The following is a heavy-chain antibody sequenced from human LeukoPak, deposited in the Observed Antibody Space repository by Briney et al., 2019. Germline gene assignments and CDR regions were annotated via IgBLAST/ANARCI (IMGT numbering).Heavy chain of an antibody. CDR1: GFTFSSYW. CDR2: MKQDGSEK. CDR3: ARGARNYIFDY. J-gene: IGHJ4*02. Sequence: GGSLRLSCAASGFTFSSYWMSWVRQAPGKGLEWVANMKQDGSEKYYVDSVKGRFTISRDNAKNSLYLQMNSLRAEDTAVYYCARGARNYIFDYWGQGTLVTVSS. D-gene: IGHD1-7*01. V-gene: IGHV3-7*01.